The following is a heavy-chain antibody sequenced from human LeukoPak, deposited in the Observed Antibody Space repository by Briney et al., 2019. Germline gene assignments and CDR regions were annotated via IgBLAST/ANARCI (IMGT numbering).Heavy chain of an antibody. CDR1: GGSISSYY. D-gene: IGHD6-6*01. J-gene: IGHJ5*02. Sequence: SETLSLTCTVSGGSISSYYWSWIRQPPGKGLEWIGYIYYSGSTNYNPSLKSRVTISVDTSKNQFSLKLSSVTAVDTAVYYCARARGYSSSSGWFDPWGQGTLVTVSS. CDR3: ARARGYSSSSGWFDP. V-gene: IGHV4-59*01. CDR2: IYYSGST.